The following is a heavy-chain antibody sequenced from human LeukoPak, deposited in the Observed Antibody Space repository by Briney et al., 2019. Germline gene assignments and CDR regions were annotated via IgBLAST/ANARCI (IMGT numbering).Heavy chain of an antibody. CDR2: ISYDGSNK. V-gene: IGHV3-30*18. CDR3: AKSATRSGSSNFDY. D-gene: IGHD1-26*01. J-gene: IGHJ4*02. Sequence: QTGGSRRLSCAAPGFTFISYGMHGVRRAPGKGREWVAVISYDGSNKYYADSVKGRFTISRDNSKNTLYLQMNSLRAEDTAVYYCAKSATRSGSSNFDYWGQGTLVTVSS. CDR1: GFTFISYG.